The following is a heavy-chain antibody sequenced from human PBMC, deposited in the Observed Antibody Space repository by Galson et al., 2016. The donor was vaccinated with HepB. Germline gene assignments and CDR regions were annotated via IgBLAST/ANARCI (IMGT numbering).Heavy chain of an antibody. Sequence: SVKVSCKASGYTFTAYYIHWVRQAPGQRLEWMGRINAGNDNTKYSQRFQGRVTITADTSASTAYMELSSLRSEDTAVFYCATATRRGGWFAPWGQGTLVTVSS. CDR2: INAGNDNT. J-gene: IGHJ5*02. CDR1: GYTFTAYY. CDR3: ATATRRGGWFAP. D-gene: IGHD1-1*01. V-gene: IGHV1-3*01.